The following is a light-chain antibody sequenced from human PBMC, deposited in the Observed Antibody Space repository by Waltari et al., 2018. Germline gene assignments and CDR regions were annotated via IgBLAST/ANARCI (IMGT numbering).Light chain of an antibody. V-gene: IGKV1-27*01. CDR3: QKYNRAPRT. Sequence: DIQMTQSTSSLSASVGDRVTITCRASQAISNSLAWYQQKPGKVPKLLIYAASTLQSGVPSRFSGSGSGTDFTLTISSLQPEDIATYYCQKYNRAPRTFGQGTKVEIE. CDR2: AAS. J-gene: IGKJ1*01. CDR1: QAISNS.